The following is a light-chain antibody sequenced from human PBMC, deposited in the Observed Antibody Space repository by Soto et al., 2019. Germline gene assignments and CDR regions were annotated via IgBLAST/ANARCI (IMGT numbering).Light chain of an antibody. CDR2: DAS. Sequence: DIQMTQSPSSLSASVGDRVTITCQASQDISNYLNWYQQKPGKAPKLLIYDASNLETGVPSRFSGIGSGTDFTFTISSLQPEDIATYYCQQYDNLPGGTFGQGTKVEIK. V-gene: IGKV1-33*01. CDR1: QDISNY. CDR3: QQYDNLPGGT. J-gene: IGKJ1*01.